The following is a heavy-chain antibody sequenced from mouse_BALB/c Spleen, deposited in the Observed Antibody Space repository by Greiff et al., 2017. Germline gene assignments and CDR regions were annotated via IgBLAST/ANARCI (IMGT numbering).Heavy chain of an antibody. V-gene: IGHV14-3*02. CDR2: IDPANGNT. CDR1: GFNIKDTY. Sequence: EVKLVESGAELVKPGASVKLSCTASGFNIKDTYMHWVKQRPEQGLEWIGRIDPANGNTKYDPKFQGKATITADTSSNTAYLQLSSLTSEDTAVYYCALYYDSWFAYWGQGTLVTVSA. J-gene: IGHJ3*01. D-gene: IGHD2-4*01. CDR3: ALYYDSWFAY.